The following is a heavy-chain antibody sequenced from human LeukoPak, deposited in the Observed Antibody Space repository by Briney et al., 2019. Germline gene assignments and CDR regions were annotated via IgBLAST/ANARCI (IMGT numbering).Heavy chain of an antibody. CDR3: ARPWTACSGGSCSPVGVGRQQNYYYYGMDV. J-gene: IGHJ6*02. V-gene: IGHV4-31*03. D-gene: IGHD2-15*01. CDR2: IYYSGST. Sequence: PSETLSLTCTVSGGSISSGGYYWSWIRQHPGKGLEWIGYIYYSGSTYYNPSLKSRVTISVDTSKNQFSLKLSSVTAADTAVYYCARPWTACSGGSCSPVGVGRQQNYYYYGMDVWGQGTTVTVSS. CDR1: GGSISSGGYY.